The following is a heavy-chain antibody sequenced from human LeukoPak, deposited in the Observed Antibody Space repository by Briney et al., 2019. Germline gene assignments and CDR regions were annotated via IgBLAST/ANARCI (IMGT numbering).Heavy chain of an antibody. Sequence: PGGSLRLSCAASGFTFDYYGMSWVRQAPGKGLEWVSGINWNGGSTGYADSVKGRFTISRDNAKNSLYLQMNSLRAEDTALYYCARSIAARLVLGAFDIWGQGTMVTVSS. CDR2: INWNGGST. CDR1: GFTFDYYG. J-gene: IGHJ3*02. V-gene: IGHV3-20*04. D-gene: IGHD6-6*01. CDR3: ARSIAARLVLGAFDI.